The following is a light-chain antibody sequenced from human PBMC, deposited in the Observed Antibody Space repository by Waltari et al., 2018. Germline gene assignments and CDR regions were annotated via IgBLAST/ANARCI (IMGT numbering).Light chain of an antibody. CDR1: QSISSY. J-gene: IGKJ4*01. Sequence: DIQMTQSPSSLSASVGDRVTITCRASQSISSYLNWYLQKPGKAPKLLIYAASSLQSGVPSRFSGSGSGTDFTLTISSLQPEDFATYYCQQTHSAPRTFGGGTKVEIK. CDR2: AAS. CDR3: QQTHSAPRT. V-gene: IGKV1-39*01.